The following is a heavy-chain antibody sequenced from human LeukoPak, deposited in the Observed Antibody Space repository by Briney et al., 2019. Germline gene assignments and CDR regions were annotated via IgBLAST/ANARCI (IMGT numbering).Heavy chain of an antibody. CDR2: TSYDGSNK. J-gene: IGHJ4*02. Sequence: GGSLRLSCAASGFTFSSYAMHWVRQAPGKGLEWVAVTSYDGSNKYYADSVKGRFTISRDNSKNTLYPQMNSLRAEDTAVYYCAGGGGGRAAAVGYWGQGTLVTVSS. V-gene: IGHV3-30*04. D-gene: IGHD6-13*01. CDR3: AGGGGGRAAAVGY. CDR1: GFTFSSYA.